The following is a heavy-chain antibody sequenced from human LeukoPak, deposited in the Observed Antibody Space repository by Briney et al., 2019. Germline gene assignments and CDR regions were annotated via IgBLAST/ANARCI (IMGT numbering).Heavy chain of an antibody. V-gene: IGHV1-2*02. D-gene: IGHD2-15*01. CDR2: INPNSGGT. J-gene: IGHJ4*02. CDR3: ARDRRCSGGSCYSGVFDY. CDR1: GYTFTGYY. Sequence: ASVKVSCKASGYTFTGYYMHWVRQAPGQGLEWMGWINPNSGGTNYAQKFQGRVTMTRDTSISTAYMELSRLRSDDTAVYYCARDRRCSGGSCYSGVFDYWGQGTLVTVCS.